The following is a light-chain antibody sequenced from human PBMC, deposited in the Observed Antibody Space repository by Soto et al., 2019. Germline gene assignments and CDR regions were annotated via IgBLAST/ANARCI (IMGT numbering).Light chain of an antibody. Sequence: QSVLTQPASVSGSPGQSITISCTGAISDVGGYSYVSWYQQYPGKAPKLIIFEVNVRPSGVSDRFSGSKSGNTASLTISGLQAEDEADYFCSGTTTSALAVFGTGTKVTVL. CDR2: EVN. V-gene: IGLV2-14*01. CDR1: ISDVGGYSY. CDR3: CSGTTTSALAV. J-gene: IGLJ1*01.